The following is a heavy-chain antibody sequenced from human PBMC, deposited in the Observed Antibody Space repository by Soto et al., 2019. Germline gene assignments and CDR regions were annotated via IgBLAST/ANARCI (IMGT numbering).Heavy chain of an antibody. J-gene: IGHJ4*01. Sequence: GGSLRLSCAASGFTFGAYAMHWVSQAPGKGLEWLAVISYDGSNKHYADSVEGRFTISRDNSKNTLYLQMNSLRAEDTAVYYCARSYDSSGYYKFDYWGQGTLVTVSS. CDR1: GFTFGAYA. V-gene: IGHV3-30*04. CDR3: ARSYDSSGYYKFDY. CDR2: ISYDGSNK. D-gene: IGHD3-22*01.